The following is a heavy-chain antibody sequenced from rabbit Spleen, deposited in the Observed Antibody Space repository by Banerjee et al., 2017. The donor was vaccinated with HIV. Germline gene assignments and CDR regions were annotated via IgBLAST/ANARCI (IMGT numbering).Heavy chain of an antibody. CDR3: ARLHKGYDMLDL. D-gene: IGHD1-1*01. Sequence: QSLEESGGGLVQPGGSLTLTCTASGFSFSSSYYMCWVRQAPGKGLEWIACIYGGSSGSSYYASWAKGRFTISKTSSTTVTLQMTSLTATDTATYFCARLHKGYDMLDLWGPGTLVTVS. CDR2: IYGGSSGSS. CDR1: GFSFSSSYY. J-gene: IGHJ4*01. V-gene: IGHV1S40*01.